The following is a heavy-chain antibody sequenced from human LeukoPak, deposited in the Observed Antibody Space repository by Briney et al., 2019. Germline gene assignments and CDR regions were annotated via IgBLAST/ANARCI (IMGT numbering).Heavy chain of an antibody. D-gene: IGHD2-15*01. CDR1: GFTFSSYS. CDR2: NSSSSSTI. V-gene: IGHV3-48*01. Sequence: GGPLRLSCAASGFTFSSYSMNWVRQAPGKGLEWVSYNSSSSSTIYYADSVKGRFTISRDNAKNSLYLQMNSLRAEDTAVYYCARVFKEIVVVHTGKAYYYGMDVWGQGTTVTVSS. J-gene: IGHJ6*02. CDR3: ARVFKEIVVVHTGKAYYYGMDV.